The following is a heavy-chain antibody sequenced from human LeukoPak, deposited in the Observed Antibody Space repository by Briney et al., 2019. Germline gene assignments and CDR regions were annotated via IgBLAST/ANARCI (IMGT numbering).Heavy chain of an antibody. D-gene: IGHD6-19*01. CDR2: IYSSGMT. CDR1: GFTVSSNY. J-gene: IGHJ4*02. Sequence: AECLRLSCAASGFTVSSNYRSWIRQAPGKGLEWISVIYSSGMTYYTASVKSRFTMSRDNSENTLSLQLNSLRVEDTALYYLARVPAGYSSDCYSFDYWGQGSVVPVSA. V-gene: IGHV3-66*01. CDR3: ARVPAGYSSDCYSFDY.